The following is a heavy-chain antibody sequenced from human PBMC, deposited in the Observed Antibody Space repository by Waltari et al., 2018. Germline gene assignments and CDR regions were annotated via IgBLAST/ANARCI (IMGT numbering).Heavy chain of an antibody. Sequence: QVQLQQWGAGLLKPSETLSLTCAVYGGSFSGYYWSWIRQPPGKGLEWIGEINHSGSTNYNPSRKSRVTISVDTSKNQFSLKLSSVTAADTAVYYCARGGQWLAIADAFDIWGQGTMVTVSS. CDR1: GGSFSGYY. CDR3: ARGGQWLAIADAFDI. V-gene: IGHV4-34*01. D-gene: IGHD6-19*01. CDR2: INHSGST. J-gene: IGHJ3*02.